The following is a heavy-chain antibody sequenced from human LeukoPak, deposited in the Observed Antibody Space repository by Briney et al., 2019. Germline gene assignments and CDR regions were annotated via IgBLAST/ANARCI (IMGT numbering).Heavy chain of an antibody. CDR3: VRGWEGFNFDI. V-gene: IGHV4-59*02. CDR1: GGSVRSYY. J-gene: IGHJ3*02. Sequence: SETLSLTCTVSGGSVRSYYWSWVRQPPGEGLEWIAYVYNSGSTNYNPSLKSRVTISVDRSKNQFSLKMNSVTAADTAVYYCVRGWEGFNFDIWGQGTMVTVSS. CDR2: VYNSGST. D-gene: IGHD1-26*01.